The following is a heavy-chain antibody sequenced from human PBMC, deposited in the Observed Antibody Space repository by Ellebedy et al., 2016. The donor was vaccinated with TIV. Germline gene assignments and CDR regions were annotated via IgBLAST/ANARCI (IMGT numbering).Heavy chain of an antibody. D-gene: IGHD5-24*01. CDR1: GDSTVSYY. J-gene: IGHJ5*02. Sequence: MPSETLSLTCSVSGDSTVSYYWSRIRQPAGKGLEWIGRLYSTGTANYNPSLGSRVTISLDTSNRQFSLNLTSVTAADSAVYYCARGFYDGYIQSWGQGTLVTVSS. V-gene: IGHV4-4*07. CDR2: LYSTGTA. CDR3: ARGFYDGYIQS.